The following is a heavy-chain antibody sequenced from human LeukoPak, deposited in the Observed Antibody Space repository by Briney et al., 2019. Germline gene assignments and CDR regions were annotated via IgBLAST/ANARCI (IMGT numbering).Heavy chain of an antibody. Sequence: PSEILSLTCAVYGGSFSGYYWNWIRQPPGKGLEWIGEINHSGSTNYNPSLKSRVTISVDTSKKQFSLKLSSVTAADTAVYYCALSGYSGYDYRLDYWGQGTLVTVSS. V-gene: IGHV4-34*01. D-gene: IGHD5-12*01. CDR1: GGSFSGYY. J-gene: IGHJ4*02. CDR3: ALSGYSGYDYRLDY. CDR2: INHSGST.